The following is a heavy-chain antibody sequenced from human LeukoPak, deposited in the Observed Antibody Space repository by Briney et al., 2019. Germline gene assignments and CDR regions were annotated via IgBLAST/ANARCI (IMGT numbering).Heavy chain of an antibody. D-gene: IGHD3-9*01. CDR2: INHSGST. CDR1: GGSFSGYY. J-gene: IGHJ5*02. V-gene: IGHV4-34*01. Sequence: SETLSLTCAVYGGSFSGYYWSWIRQPPGRGLEWIGEINHSGSTNYNPSLKSRVTISVDTSKNQFSLKLSSVTAADTAVYYCARDPHNYGILTEPGWFDPWGQGTLVTVSS. CDR3: ARDPHNYGILTEPGWFDP.